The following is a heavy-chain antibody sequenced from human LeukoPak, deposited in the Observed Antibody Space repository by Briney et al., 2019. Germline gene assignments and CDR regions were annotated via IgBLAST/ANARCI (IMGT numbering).Heavy chain of an antibody. Sequence: QAGGSLRLSCAASGFTFSSYSMTWVRQAPGKGVEWVSSISSSSSYIYYADSVKGRFTISRDNAKNSLYLQMSSLRAEDTAVYYCARVVLEWELRSSDYWGQGTLVTVSS. V-gene: IGHV3-21*01. CDR1: GFTFSSYS. CDR2: ISSSSSYI. CDR3: ARVVLEWELRSSDY. J-gene: IGHJ4*02. D-gene: IGHD1-26*01.